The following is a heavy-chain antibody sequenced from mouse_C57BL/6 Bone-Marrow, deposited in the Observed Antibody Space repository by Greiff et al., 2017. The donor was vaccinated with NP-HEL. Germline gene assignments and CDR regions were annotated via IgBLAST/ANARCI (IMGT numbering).Heavy chain of an antibody. CDR1: GYTFTSYT. Sequence: QVQLQQSGAELARPGASVKMSCKASGYTFTSYTMHWVKQRPGQGLEWIGYINPSSGYTKYNQKFKDKATLTADKSSSTAYMQLSSLTSEDSAVYYCARWNYYGYFEVWGTGTTVTVSS. CDR2: INPSSGYT. V-gene: IGHV1-4*01. J-gene: IGHJ1*03. CDR3: ARWNYYGYFEV.